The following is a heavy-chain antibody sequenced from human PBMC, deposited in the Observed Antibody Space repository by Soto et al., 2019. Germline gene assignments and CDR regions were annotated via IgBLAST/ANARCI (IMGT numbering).Heavy chain of an antibody. D-gene: IGHD2-8*01. CDR1: GFTFGIYA. J-gene: IGHJ4*01. Sequence: GGSLRLSCSASGFTFGIYAMHWVRQAPGKGLEWAAVIYDDGSNRYYGDAVKGRFTISRDNSKSTLYLQMSSLRAEDTAVYYCARAFCTNGVCYYFFDYWGHGTLVTVSS. V-gene: IGHV3-30*12. CDR2: IYDDGSNR. CDR3: ARAFCTNGVCYYFFDY.